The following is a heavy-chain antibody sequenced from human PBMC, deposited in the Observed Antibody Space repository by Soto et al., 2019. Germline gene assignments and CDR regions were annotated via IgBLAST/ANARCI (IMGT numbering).Heavy chain of an antibody. CDR2: IHPGDSDT. V-gene: IGHV5-51*01. D-gene: IGHD6-6*01. Sequence: GESLKISCKGSGYSFTDYWVGWVRQKPGKGLEWMGIIHPGDSDTRYSPSFQGQVTISADKPINTAFLQWRSLKASDTAMYYCAGEYDWGQGTLVTVSS. CDR3: AGEYD. CDR1: GYSFTDYW. J-gene: IGHJ4*02.